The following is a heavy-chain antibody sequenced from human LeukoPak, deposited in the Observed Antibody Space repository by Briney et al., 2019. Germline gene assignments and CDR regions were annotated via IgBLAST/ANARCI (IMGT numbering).Heavy chain of an antibody. Sequence: ASVKVSCKASGYTFTSYGISWVRQAPGQGLEWMGWICADNGNTNYALKLQGRVTMTTDTSTSTAYMELRSLRSDDTAVYYCARDREEFKCGGDCYSSGWFDPWGQGTLVTVPS. CDR1: GYTFTSYG. CDR3: ARDREEFKCGGDCYSSGWFDP. V-gene: IGHV1-18*01. CDR2: ICADNGNT. J-gene: IGHJ5*02. D-gene: IGHD2-21*01.